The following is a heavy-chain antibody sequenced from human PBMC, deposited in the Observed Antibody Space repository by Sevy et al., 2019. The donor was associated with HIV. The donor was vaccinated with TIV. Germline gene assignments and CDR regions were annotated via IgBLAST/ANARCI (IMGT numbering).Heavy chain of an antibody. D-gene: IGHD1-26*01. V-gene: IGHV1-18*01. CDR3: ARDTLREAFDI. CDR2: ISAYNGNT. Sequence: ASVKVSCKASGYTFTSYGISWVRQAPGQGLEWMGWISAYNGNTNYAQKLQGRVTMTTDTSTGTAYMELRSLTSDDTAGYYCARDTLREAFDIWGQGTMVTVSS. CDR1: GYTFTSYG. J-gene: IGHJ3*02.